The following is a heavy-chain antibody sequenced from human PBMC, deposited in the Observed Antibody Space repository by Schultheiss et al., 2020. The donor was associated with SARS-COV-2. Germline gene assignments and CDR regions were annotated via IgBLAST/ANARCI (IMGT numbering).Heavy chain of an antibody. CDR2: IWYDGSNK. V-gene: IGHV3-33*08. D-gene: IGHD3-22*01. J-gene: IGHJ3*02. CDR3: ARPPPYYYDSSATIAFDI. CDR1: GFTFSSYG. Sequence: GGSLRLSCAASGFTFSSYGMHWVRQAPGKGLEWVAVIWYDGSNKYYADSVKGRFTISRDNSKNTLYLQMNSLRAEDTAVYYCARPPPYYYDSSATIAFDIWGQGTMVTVSS.